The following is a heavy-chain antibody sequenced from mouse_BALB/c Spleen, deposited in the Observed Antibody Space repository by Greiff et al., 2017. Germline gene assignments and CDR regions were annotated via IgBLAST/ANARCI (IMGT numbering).Heavy chain of an antibody. CDR3: SIYDYDYYYAMDY. V-gene: IGHV2-4-1*01. CDR1: GFSLTSYG. Sequence: VQLQQSGPGLVQPSQSLSITCTVSGFSLTSYGVPWVRQSPGKGLEWLGVIWSGGSTDYNAAFISRLSISKDNSKSQVFFKMNSLQADDTAIYYCSIYDYDYYYAMDYWGQGTSVTVSS. CDR2: IWSGGST. D-gene: IGHD2-4*01. J-gene: IGHJ4*01.